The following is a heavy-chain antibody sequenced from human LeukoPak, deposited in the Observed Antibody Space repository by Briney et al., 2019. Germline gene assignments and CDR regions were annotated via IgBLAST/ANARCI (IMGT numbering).Heavy chain of an antibody. V-gene: IGHV4-34*01. CDR3: ARTHEYYDFWSGYYNWPYYFDY. D-gene: IGHD3-3*01. CDR2: INHRGST. J-gene: IGHJ4*02. CDR1: GGSFSGYY. Sequence: SETLSLTCAVYGGSFSGYYWSWIRQPPGKGLEWIGEINHRGSTNYNPSLKSRVTISVDTSKNQFSLKLSSVTAADTAVYYCARTHEYYDFWSGYYNWPYYFDYWGQGTLVTVSS.